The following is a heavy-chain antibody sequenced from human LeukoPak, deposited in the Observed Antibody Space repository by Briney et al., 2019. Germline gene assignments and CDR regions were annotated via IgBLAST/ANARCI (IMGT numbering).Heavy chain of an antibody. CDR3: AKIFKAYSSSWIDY. J-gene: IGHJ4*02. CDR1: GFTFSDYY. V-gene: IGHV3-11*03. CDR2: ISHSSGFT. D-gene: IGHD6-13*01. Sequence: GGSLRLSCAASGFTFSDYYMSWMRQAPGQGLEWVAYISHSSGFTNYADSVKGRFAIARDNAKNSLYLQMDSLRAEDTAIYYCAKIFKAYSSSWIDYWGQGHLVTVSS.